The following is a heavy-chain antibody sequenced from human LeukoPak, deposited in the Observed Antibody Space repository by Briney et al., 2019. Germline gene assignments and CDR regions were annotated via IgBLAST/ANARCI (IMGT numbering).Heavy chain of an antibody. CDR3: ARAGVGADTAMELGY. V-gene: IGHV3-20*04. J-gene: IGHJ4*02. CDR1: GFTFDDYG. CDR2: INWSGGST. D-gene: IGHD5-18*01. Sequence: PGGSLRLSCAASGFTFDDYGVSWVRQAPGKGLEWVSGINWSGGSTGYADSVKGRFTISRDNAKNSLYLQMNSLRAEDTALYYCARAGVGADTAMELGYWGQGTLVTVSS.